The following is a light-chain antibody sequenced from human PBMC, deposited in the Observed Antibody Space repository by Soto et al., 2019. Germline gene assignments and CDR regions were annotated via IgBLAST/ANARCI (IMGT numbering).Light chain of an antibody. J-gene: IGKJ4*01. V-gene: IGKV4-1*01. CDR3: QQYYSTPLT. Sequence: DIVMTQSPDSLAVSLGERATINCKSSQSVLYSSNNKNYLAWYQQKPGQPPKLLIFRASTRESGVPDRFSGSGSGTDFTLTINSLQAEDVAVYYCQQYYSTPLTFGGGTKVAI. CDR1: QSVLYSSNNKNY. CDR2: RAS.